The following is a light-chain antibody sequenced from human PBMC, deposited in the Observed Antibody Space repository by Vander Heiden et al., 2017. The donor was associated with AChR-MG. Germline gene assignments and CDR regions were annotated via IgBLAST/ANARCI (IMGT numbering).Light chain of an antibody. J-gene: IGKJ2*01. CDR3: QQYGSSPPYT. V-gene: IGKV3-20*01. CDR2: GAS. Sequence: IVLTQSPGTLSLSPGDRATLSCRASQGFSSTYLAWYQQKPGQAPRLLIYGASSRATGIPDRFSGSGSGTDFTLTISRLEPEDFAVYYCQQYGSSPPYTFGQGTKLEIK. CDR1: QGFSSTY.